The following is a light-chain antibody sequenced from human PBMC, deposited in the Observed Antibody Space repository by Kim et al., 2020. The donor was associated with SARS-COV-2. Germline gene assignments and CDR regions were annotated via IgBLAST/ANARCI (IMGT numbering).Light chain of an antibody. Sequence: RVTITCSGSSSNIGSNYVYWYQQLPATAPTLLIYRNNQRPSGAPNRFSGSKSGTAASLAISGRRSEDEADYYCAARDGSLSGRVFGGGTQLTVL. CDR3: AARDGSLSGRV. J-gene: IGLJ3*02. CDR2: RNN. V-gene: IGLV1-47*01. CDR1: SSNIGSNY.